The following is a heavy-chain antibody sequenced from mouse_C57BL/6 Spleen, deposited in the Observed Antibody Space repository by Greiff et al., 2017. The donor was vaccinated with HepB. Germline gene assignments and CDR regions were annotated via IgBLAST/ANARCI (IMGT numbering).Heavy chain of an antibody. J-gene: IGHJ2*01. CDR3: ARRTGG. CDR1: GYAFSSSW. Sequence: VKLQESGPELVKPGASVKISCKASGYAFSSSWMNWVKQRPGKGLEWIGRIYPGDGDTNYNGKFKGKATLTADKSSSTAYMQLSSLTSEDSAVYFCARRTGGWGQGTTLTVSS. CDR2: IYPGDGDT. V-gene: IGHV1-82*01.